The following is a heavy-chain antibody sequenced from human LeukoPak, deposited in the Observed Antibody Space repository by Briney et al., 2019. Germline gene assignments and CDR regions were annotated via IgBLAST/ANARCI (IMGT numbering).Heavy chain of an antibody. Sequence: SETLSLTCTVSGGSISSGSYYWSWIRQPAGKGLEWIGRIYTSGSTNYNPSLKSRVTISVDTSKNQFSLKLSSVTAADTAVYYCAREKLSMGAIHPFDNWGQGTMVTVSS. D-gene: IGHD3-16*02. CDR3: AREKLSMGAIHPFDN. CDR1: GGSISSGSYY. CDR2: IYTSGST. V-gene: IGHV4-61*02. J-gene: IGHJ3*02.